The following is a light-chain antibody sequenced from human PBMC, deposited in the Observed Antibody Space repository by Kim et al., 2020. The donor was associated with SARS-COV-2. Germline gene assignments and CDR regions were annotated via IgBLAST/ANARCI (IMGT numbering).Light chain of an antibody. V-gene: IGLV3-19*01. J-gene: IGLJ2*01. CDR1: ILRSYY. Sequence: VALGATVRTTREGDILRSYYATSDTKKPLPAPIVVIYRKNNRPSVIPDRFSGSSSGDTASLTITGTQAGDEADYYCNSRGSNDNVLFGGGTKLTVL. CDR3: NSRGSNDNVL. CDR2: RKN.